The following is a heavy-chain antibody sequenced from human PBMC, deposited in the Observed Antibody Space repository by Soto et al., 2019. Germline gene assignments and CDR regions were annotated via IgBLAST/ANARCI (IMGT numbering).Heavy chain of an antibody. D-gene: IGHD3-22*01. CDR2: IILPFGTP. V-gene: IGHV1-69*12. Sequence: QVRLLQSGAEVKKTESSVKVSSEASGTTSSNLEIGWVRQPPGKGLEWMGGIILPFGTPNYAQKFQGRVTISADESMTTVYMELRGLRSGDTAVYYCVRGPDYEGYFDYWGQGTLVTVSS. CDR3: VRGPDYEGYFDY. CDR1: GTTSSNLE. J-gene: IGHJ4*02.